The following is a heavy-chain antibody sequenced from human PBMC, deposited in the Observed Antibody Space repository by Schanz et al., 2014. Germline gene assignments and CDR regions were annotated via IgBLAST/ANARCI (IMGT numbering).Heavy chain of an antibody. V-gene: IGHV4-4*07. CDR1: GGSISSEY. CDR2: IYNSGKT. Sequence: QVQLQESGPALVEPSETLSLTCTVSGGSISSEYWSWIRQPAGKGLEWIGRIYNSGKTNYNPSLESRVSMSVETSKKQLSLKLRSVSAADTALYFCARDEGRDGYNLAFDVWGQGTLVTVSS. D-gene: IGHD5-12*01. J-gene: IGHJ3*01. CDR3: ARDEGRDGYNLAFDV.